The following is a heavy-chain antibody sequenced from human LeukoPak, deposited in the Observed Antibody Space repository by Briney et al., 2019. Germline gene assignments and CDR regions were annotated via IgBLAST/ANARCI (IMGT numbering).Heavy chain of an antibody. V-gene: IGHV4-31*03. J-gene: IGHJ4*02. Sequence: SQTLSLTCTVSGGSIRSGDYYWSWIRQHPGKGLEWIGEINHSGSTNYNPSLKSRVTISVDTSKSQFSLKLSSVTAADTAVYYCARVRYGSGSTDYWGQGTLVTVSS. D-gene: IGHD3-10*01. CDR2: INHSGST. CDR3: ARVRYGSGSTDY. CDR1: GGSIRSGDYY.